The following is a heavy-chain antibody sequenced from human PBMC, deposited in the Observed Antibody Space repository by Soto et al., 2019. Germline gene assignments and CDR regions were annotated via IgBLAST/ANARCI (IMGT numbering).Heavy chain of an antibody. Sequence: PSETLSLTCTVYGGSISSGDYYWSWIRQPPGKGLEWIGYIYYSGSTYYNPSLKSRVTISVDTSKNQFSLKLSSVTAADTAVYYCARGGDYYDSSGHAFDIWGQGTMVTVSS. CDR2: IYYSGST. CDR1: GGSISSGDYY. CDR3: ARGGDYYDSSGHAFDI. D-gene: IGHD3-22*01. V-gene: IGHV4-30-4*01. J-gene: IGHJ3*02.